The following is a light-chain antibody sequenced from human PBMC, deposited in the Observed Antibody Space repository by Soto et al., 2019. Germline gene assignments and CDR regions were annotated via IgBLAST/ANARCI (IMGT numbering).Light chain of an antibody. CDR3: QQYNSYSGT. J-gene: IGKJ1*01. CDR2: KAS. CDR1: QTITTW. V-gene: IGKV1-5*03. Sequence: DIRVTQSSPTLSASVGDRVTITCRASQTITTWLAWYQQKPGKAPKLLIYKASSLESGVPSRFSGSGSGTEFTLTISSLQPDDFATYYCQQYNSYSGTFGQGTKVDNK.